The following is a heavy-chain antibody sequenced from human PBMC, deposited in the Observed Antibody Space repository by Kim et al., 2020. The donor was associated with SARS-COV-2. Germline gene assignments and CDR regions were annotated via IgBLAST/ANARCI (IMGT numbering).Heavy chain of an antibody. CDR2: LTNTGATT. CDR3: AKIQEPRYYYMDV. Sequence: GGSLRLSCTASGFTFSTYAMSWVRQAPGKGLEWVSTLTNTGATTYYADSVKGRFTISRDNSKNTLYLQMNSLRAEDTAVYYCAKIQEPRYYYMDVWGKGT. V-gene: IGHV3-23*01. CDR1: GFTFSTYA. J-gene: IGHJ6*03.